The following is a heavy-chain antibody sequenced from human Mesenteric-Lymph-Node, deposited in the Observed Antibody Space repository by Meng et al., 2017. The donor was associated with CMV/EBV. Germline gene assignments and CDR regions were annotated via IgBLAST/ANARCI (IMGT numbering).Heavy chain of an antibody. D-gene: IGHD3-3*01. CDR2: INHSGST. Sequence: GSLRLSCAVYGGSFSGYYWSWIRQPPGKGLEWIGEINHSGSTNYNPSLKSRVTISVDTSKNQFSLKLSSVTAADTAVYYCARGGALYYDFWSGPTPGKLYGMDVWGQGTTVTVSS. CDR3: ARGGALYYDFWSGPTPGKLYGMDV. CDR1: GGSFSGYY. V-gene: IGHV4-34*01. J-gene: IGHJ6*02.